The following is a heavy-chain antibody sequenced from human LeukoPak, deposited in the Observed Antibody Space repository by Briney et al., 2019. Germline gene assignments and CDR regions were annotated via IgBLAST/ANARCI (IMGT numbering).Heavy chain of an antibody. V-gene: IGHV3-23*01. CDR3: AKDGSGSSYYFDY. Sequence: GGSLRLSCAASGFTFSSYAMSWVRQAPGKGLEWVSAISGSGGSTYYADSVKGRFTISRDNSKNTLYLQTNSLRAEDTAVYYCAKDGSGSSYYFDYWGQGTLVTASS. D-gene: IGHD6-13*01. CDR2: ISGSGGST. J-gene: IGHJ4*02. CDR1: GFTFSSYA.